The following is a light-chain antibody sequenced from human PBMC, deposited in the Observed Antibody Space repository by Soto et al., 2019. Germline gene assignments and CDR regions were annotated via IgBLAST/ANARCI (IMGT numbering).Light chain of an antibody. CDR2: KAS. CDR1: QTISSW. J-gene: IGKJ1*01. Sequence: DIQMTQSPSSLYASVGDMVTIACRASQTISSWLAWYQQKPGKAPKLLIYKASTLKSGVPSRFSGSGSGTEFTLTSSSLQPDDFATYYCQHYNSYSEAFGQGTKVDIK. V-gene: IGKV1-5*03. CDR3: QHYNSYSEA.